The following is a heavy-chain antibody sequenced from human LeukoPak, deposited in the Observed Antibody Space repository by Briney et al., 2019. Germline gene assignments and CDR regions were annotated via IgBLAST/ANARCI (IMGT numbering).Heavy chain of an antibody. CDR3: ARQDGSLAVAKPLNRFEY. V-gene: IGHV4-39*01. CDR1: GGSISSSSYY. J-gene: IGHJ4*02. CDR2: IYDSGST. D-gene: IGHD6-6*01. Sequence: SETLSLTCTVSGGSISSSSYYWGWIRQPPGKGLEGIGSIYDSGSTYYNPSLKSRVTISVYTSKNQFSLKLSSVTAANTAVYYCARQDGSLAVAKPLNRFEYWGQGKLVTVSP.